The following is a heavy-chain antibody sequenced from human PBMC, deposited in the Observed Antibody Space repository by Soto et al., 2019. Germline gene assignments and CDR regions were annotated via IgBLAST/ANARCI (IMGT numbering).Heavy chain of an antibody. J-gene: IGHJ5*02. CDR2: IFYTGTS. CDR3: ARAIIVVVPAATAYNWFDP. D-gene: IGHD2-2*01. Sequence: PSETLSLTCTVSGYSVSSSNWWGWIRQPPGKGLEWIGYIFYTGTSNYNPSLKSRVTISVDTSKNQFSLKLSSVTAADTAVYYCARAIIVVVPAATAYNWFDPWGQGTLVTVSS. CDR1: GYSVSSSNW. V-gene: IGHV4-28*03.